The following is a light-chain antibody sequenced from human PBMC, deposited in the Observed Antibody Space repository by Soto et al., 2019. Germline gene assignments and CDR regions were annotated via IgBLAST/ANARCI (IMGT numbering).Light chain of an antibody. Sequence: DMCLSQWSSFLSEYVGDRVTVTCRASQGINSYLAWYQQKPGKAPKLLIYTASTLQSGVPSRFSGSGSGTEFTLTITSLQPEDFAAYYCQQLYSYPLTFGGGTKVDIK. CDR1: QGINSY. V-gene: IGKV1-9*01. J-gene: IGKJ4*01. CDR3: QQLYSYPLT. CDR2: TAS.